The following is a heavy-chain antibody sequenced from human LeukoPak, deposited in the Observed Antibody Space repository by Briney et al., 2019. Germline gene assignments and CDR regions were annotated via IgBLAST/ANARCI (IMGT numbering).Heavy chain of an antibody. Sequence: SETLSLTCAVYGGSLSGCYWSWIRQPPGKGLEWIGEINHSGSTNYNPSLKSRVTISVDTSKNQFSLKLSSVTAADTAVYYCARGHNSAFDIWGQGTMVTVSS. CDR2: INHSGST. CDR3: ARGHNSAFDI. J-gene: IGHJ3*02. D-gene: IGHD1-14*01. CDR1: GGSLSGCY. V-gene: IGHV4-34*01.